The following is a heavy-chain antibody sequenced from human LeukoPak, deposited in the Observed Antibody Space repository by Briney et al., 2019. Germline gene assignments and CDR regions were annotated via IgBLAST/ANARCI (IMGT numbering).Heavy chain of an antibody. V-gene: IGHV4-59*01. CDR3: ARVNTGKVTLDY. CDR2: IYYIGST. Sequence: SETLSLTCTVSGGSISSYYWSWIRRPPGKGLEWIGYIYYIGSTNYNPSLASRITISLDTSKSQFSLTLNSVTAADTAIYFCARVNTGKVTLDYWGQGNLVTVSS. D-gene: IGHD1-14*01. J-gene: IGHJ4*02. CDR1: GGSISSYY.